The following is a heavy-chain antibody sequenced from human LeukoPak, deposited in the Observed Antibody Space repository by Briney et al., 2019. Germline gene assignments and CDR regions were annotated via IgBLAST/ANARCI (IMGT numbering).Heavy chain of an antibody. J-gene: IGHJ4*02. D-gene: IGHD6-6*01. CDR1: GYTFTSYY. Sequence: ASVKVSCKASGYTFTSYYMHWVRQAPGQGLEWMGIINPSGGSTSYAQAFQGRVTMTRDTSTSTVYMELSSLRSEDTAIYYCARGAGERIAARPYYFDSWGQGTLVTVSS. CDR2: INPSGGST. V-gene: IGHV1-46*01. CDR3: ARGAGERIAARPYYFDS.